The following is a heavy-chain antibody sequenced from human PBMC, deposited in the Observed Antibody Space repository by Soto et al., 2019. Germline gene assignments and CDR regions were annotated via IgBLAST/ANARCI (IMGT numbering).Heavy chain of an antibody. J-gene: IGHJ4*02. CDR2: IYYSGST. CDR1: GGSISSSSYY. D-gene: IGHD5-12*01. Sequence: SETLSLTCTVSGGSISSSSYYWGWIRQPPGKGLEWIGSIYYSGSTYYNPSLKSRVTISVDTSKNQFSLKLSSVTAADTAVYYCARHSGHIFLDYSGQGSLVIVSS. CDR3: ARHSGHIFLDY. V-gene: IGHV4-39*01.